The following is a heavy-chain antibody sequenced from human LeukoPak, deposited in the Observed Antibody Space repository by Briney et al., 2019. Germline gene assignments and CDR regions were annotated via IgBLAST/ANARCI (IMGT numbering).Heavy chain of an antibody. J-gene: IGHJ4*02. CDR1: GFTFSSYA. V-gene: IGHV3-23*01. D-gene: IGHD3-22*01. CDR3: AKALEQVTVIALDS. Sequence: PGGSLRLSCAASGFTFSSYAMSWVRQAPGKGLEWVSAISGSGGRTYYVDSVKGRFTISRDNSKNTLYLQMNSLRAEDTSIYFCAKALEQVTVIALDSWGQGTLVTASS. CDR2: ISGSGGRT.